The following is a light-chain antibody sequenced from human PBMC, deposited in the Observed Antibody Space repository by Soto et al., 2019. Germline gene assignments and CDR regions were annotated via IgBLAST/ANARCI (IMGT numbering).Light chain of an antibody. V-gene: IGKV3-11*01. CDR3: QQRMNWPLT. Sequence: EMVLTQSQATLSLCSGARATISCLASQTVSNYLLWYQQKPGQAPRLLIYDASNRATGIPARFSGSGSETDFTLTISSLEPEDVAVYYCQQRMNWPLTFGQGTKVDIK. CDR2: DAS. CDR1: QTVSNY. J-gene: IGKJ1*01.